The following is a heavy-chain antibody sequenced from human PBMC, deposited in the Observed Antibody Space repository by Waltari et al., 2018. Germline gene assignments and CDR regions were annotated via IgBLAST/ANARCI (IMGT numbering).Heavy chain of an antibody. CDR1: GYTLTSYY. CDR2: INPSGATT. Sequence: QVQLVQSGAEVKKPGASVKVSCKASGYTLTSYYIHWVRQAPGQGLEWMGIINPSGATTTYAQKFQGRVTMTRDTATSTVYMELSSLRSEDTAVYYCARDRHYYDSGSFYSAAMDVWGQGTTVTVSS. CDR3: ARDRHYYDSGSFYSAAMDV. J-gene: IGHJ6*02. D-gene: IGHD3-10*01. V-gene: IGHV1-46*01.